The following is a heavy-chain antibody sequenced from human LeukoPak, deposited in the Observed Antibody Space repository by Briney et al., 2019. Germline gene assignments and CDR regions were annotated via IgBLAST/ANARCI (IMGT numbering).Heavy chain of an antibody. CDR3: ARAGYGSGLDY. V-gene: IGHV4-59*01. D-gene: IGHD3-10*01. CDR2: IYYSGST. J-gene: IGHJ4*02. Sequence: SETLSLTCTVSGGSISSYYWSWIRQPPGKGLEWIGYIYYSGSTNYNPSLKSRVTISVDTSKNQFSLKLSSVTAVDTAVYYCARAGYGSGLDYWGQGTLVTVSS. CDR1: GGSISSYY.